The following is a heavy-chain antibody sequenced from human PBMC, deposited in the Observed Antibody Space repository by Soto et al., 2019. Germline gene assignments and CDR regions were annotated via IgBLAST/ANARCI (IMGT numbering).Heavy chain of an antibody. CDR1: GYTFTNYA. CDR3: ASEFDYGVDAFDI. D-gene: IGHD4-17*01. CDR2: INTGNGDT. Sequence: QVHLVQSGAEVKKPGASVMVSCKASGYTFTNYAIHWVRQAPGQRLEWMGWINTGNGDTKYSQRFQGRVTFTRDRPASTAYMELRSLRSEDTAVYFCASEFDYGVDAFDIWGQGTMVTVSS. J-gene: IGHJ3*02. V-gene: IGHV1-3*04.